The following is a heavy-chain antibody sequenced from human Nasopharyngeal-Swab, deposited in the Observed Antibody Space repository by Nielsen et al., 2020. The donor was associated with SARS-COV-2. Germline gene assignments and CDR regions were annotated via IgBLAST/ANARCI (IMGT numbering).Heavy chain of an antibody. D-gene: IGHD2-15*01. CDR2: INPNSGGT. J-gene: IGHJ4*02. CDR3: ARVGNSGYCSGGSCYSLNY. Sequence: ASVKVSCKASGYTFTGYYMHWVRQAPGQGLEWMGRINPNSGGTNYAQKFQGRVTMTRGTSISTAYMELSRLRSDDTAVYYCARVGNSGYCSGGSCYSLNYWGQGTLVTVSS. CDR1: GYTFTGYY. V-gene: IGHV1-2*06.